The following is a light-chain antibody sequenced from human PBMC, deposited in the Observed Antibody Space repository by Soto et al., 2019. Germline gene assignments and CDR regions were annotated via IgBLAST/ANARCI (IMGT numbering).Light chain of an antibody. Sequence: EIVLTQSPGTLSLSPGEGATLSCRASQSVNSYYLAWYQQKPGQAPRLLIYGASSRATGIPDRFSGSGSGTDFTLTISRLEPEDFAVYYCQQYGTSWHTFGQGTKLEIK. V-gene: IGKV3-20*01. J-gene: IGKJ2*01. CDR3: QQYGTSWHT. CDR2: GAS. CDR1: QSVNSYY.